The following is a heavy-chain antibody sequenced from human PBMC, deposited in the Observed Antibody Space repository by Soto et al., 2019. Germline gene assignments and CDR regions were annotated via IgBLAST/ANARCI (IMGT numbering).Heavy chain of an antibody. CDR2: VNTYNGNP. J-gene: IGHJ4*02. Sequence: QVQLVQSGVEVKKPGASVKVSCKASGYTFTNYAISWVRQAPGRGLEWMGWVNTYNGNPNYAQIFQGRVTMTTDTSTGTAYMALRSLTSDYSAVYYCARDSPYSTDWQRFDSWGQGTLVTGSS. V-gene: IGHV1-18*01. D-gene: IGHD6-13*01. CDR1: GYTFTNYA. CDR3: ARDSPYSTDWQRFDS.